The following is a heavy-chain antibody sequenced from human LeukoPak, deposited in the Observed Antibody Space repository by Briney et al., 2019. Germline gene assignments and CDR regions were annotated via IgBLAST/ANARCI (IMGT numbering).Heavy chain of an antibody. V-gene: IGHV4-59*01. CDR1: GGSISTYY. J-gene: IGHJ4*02. Sequence: PSETLSLTCTVSGGSISTYYWSWIRQPPGKGLEWIGYIYNSGSTNYNPSLKSRVTISVDTSKNKFSLKLSSVTAADTAVYYCARGGYSYGYDEDFEYSGQRTPVSLSS. CDR3: ARGGYSYGYDEDFEY. CDR2: IYNSGST. D-gene: IGHD5-18*01.